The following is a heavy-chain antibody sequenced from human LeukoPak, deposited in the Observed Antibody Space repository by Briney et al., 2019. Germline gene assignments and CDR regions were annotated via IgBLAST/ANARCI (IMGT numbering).Heavy chain of an antibody. CDR3: AKGSYGDYGRYSDL. J-gene: IGHJ2*01. Sequence: GGSLRLSCAASGFTFSSYAMSWVRQAPGKGLEWVSAISGSGGSTYYADSVKGRFTISRDNSKNTLYLQMNSLRAEDTAVYYCAKGSYGDYGRYSDLWGRGTLVTVSS. CDR1: GFTFSSYA. D-gene: IGHD4-17*01. CDR2: ISGSGGST. V-gene: IGHV3-23*01.